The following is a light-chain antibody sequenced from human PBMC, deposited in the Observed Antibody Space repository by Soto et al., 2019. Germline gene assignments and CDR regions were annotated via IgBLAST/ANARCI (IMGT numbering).Light chain of an antibody. CDR2: GAL. CDR1: QPVGKSF. CDR3: LQYGDSLPWT. J-gene: IGKJ1*01. Sequence: EIVLTQSPGTLSVSPGEIVALSCRDSQPVGKSFVAWYQQKPGQAPRLLIYGALSRATGIPDRFSGSGYGTDFTLTIKRLEPEDFAVYYCLQYGDSLPWTVGQGTKVDIK. V-gene: IGKV3-20*01.